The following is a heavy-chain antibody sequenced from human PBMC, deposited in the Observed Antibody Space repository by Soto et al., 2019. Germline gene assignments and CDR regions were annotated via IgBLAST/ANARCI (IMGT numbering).Heavy chain of an antibody. CDR1: GFSLSTTAEG. J-gene: IGHJ4*02. Sequence: QITLKESGPTLVKPTQTLTLTCTFSGFSLSTTAEGVGWIRQPPGKALEWLALIYWDDDERYSPSLKSRLTITKDTSKNQVVLTMTNVDPVDTATYYCAHGFCSRDDCYPNPYLDYWGQGILVTVSS. D-gene: IGHD2-2*01. CDR3: AHGFCSRDDCYPNPYLDY. V-gene: IGHV2-5*02. CDR2: IYWDDDE.